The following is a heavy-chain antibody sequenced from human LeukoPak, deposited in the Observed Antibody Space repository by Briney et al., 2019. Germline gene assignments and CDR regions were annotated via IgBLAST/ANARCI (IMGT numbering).Heavy chain of an antibody. J-gene: IGHJ4*02. CDR2: IYTSGTT. D-gene: IGHD1-7*01. CDR3: ARGIGTTNFDY. CDR1: GDSTNGYY. V-gene: IGHV4-4*07. Sequence: SETLSLTCTVSGDSTNGYYWSWIRQPAGEGLEWIGRIYTSGTTNYNPSLKSRVTLSVDTSKTQFSLRLNSVTAADTAVYYCARGIGTTNFDYWGQGALVTVSS.